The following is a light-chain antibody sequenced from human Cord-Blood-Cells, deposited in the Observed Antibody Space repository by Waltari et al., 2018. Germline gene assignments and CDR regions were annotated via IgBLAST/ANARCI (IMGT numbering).Light chain of an antibody. CDR3: AAWDDSLNAYV. J-gene: IGLJ1*01. Sequence: QSVLTQPPSVSEAPRQRVTISCSGSSSNIGNNAVNWYQQLPGKAPKLLIYYDDLLPSGVSDRFSGSKSGTSASLAISGLQSEDEADSYCAAWDDSLNAYVFGTGTKVTVL. CDR2: YDD. V-gene: IGLV1-36*01. CDR1: SSNIGNNA.